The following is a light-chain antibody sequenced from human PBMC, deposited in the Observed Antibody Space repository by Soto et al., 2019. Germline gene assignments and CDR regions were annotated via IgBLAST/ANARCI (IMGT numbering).Light chain of an antibody. CDR1: SSDIGAYNY. Sequence: QSALTQPASVSGSPGQSITISCSGSSSDIGAYNYVSWYQQHPGKAPKLLIYEVSHRPSRVSNRFSASKSGNTASLTISGLQTEDEADYYCSSYTSSTTLYVFGTETKVTVL. J-gene: IGLJ1*01. V-gene: IGLV2-14*01. CDR2: EVS. CDR3: SSYTSSTTLYV.